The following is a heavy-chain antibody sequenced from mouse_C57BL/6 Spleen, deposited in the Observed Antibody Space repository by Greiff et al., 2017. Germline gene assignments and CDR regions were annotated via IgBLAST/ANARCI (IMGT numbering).Heavy chain of an antibody. CDR1: GYTFTSYW. D-gene: IGHD1-1*01. V-gene: IGHV1-64*01. Sequence: QVQLQQPGAELVKPGASVKLSCKASGYTFTSYWMHWVKQRPGQGLEWIGMIHPNSGSTNYNEKFKSKATLTVDKSSSTAYMQLSSLTSEDSAVYYCARGGYGSSYVGYYAMDYWGQGTSVTVSS. CDR3: ARGGYGSSYVGYYAMDY. J-gene: IGHJ4*01. CDR2: IHPNSGST.